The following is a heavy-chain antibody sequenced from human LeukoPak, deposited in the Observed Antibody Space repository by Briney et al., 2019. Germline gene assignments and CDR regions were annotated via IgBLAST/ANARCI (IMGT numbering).Heavy chain of an antibody. J-gene: IGHJ4*02. Sequence: GGSLRLSCAASGLTFINYAMTWVRQAPGKGLEWVSAISGSGGSTYYADSVKGRFTISRDNSKNTLYLQMNSLRAEDTALYYCAKYLRTGSYFDYWGQGTLVTVSS. CDR1: GLTFINYA. D-gene: IGHD3/OR15-3a*01. CDR3: AKYLRTGSYFDY. CDR2: ISGSGGST. V-gene: IGHV3-23*01.